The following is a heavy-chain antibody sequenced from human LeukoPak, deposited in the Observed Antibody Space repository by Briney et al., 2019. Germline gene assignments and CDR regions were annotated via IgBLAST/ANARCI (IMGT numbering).Heavy chain of an antibody. D-gene: IGHD3-10*01. V-gene: IGHV3-21*01. CDR1: GFTFSSYW. CDR2: ISSSSSYI. CDR3: ARDARITMVRGVGAGDGMDV. J-gene: IGHJ6*02. Sequence: GGSLRLSCAASGFTFSSYWMHWVRQAPGKGLEWVSSISSSSSYIYYADSVKGRFTISRDNAKNSLYLQMNSLRAEDTAVYYCARDARITMVRGVGAGDGMDVWGQGTTVTVSS.